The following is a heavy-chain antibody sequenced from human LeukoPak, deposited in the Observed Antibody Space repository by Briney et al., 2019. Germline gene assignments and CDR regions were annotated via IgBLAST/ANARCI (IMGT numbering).Heavy chain of an antibody. Sequence: ASVKVSCKAAGYIFTSYGICWVRQAPGQWLEWMGWSSAYNGNTNYAQKLQGRVTMTTDTSTSTAYMELRSLRSDDTAVYYCARDPRDYYDSSGYYYFDYWGQGTLVTVSS. D-gene: IGHD3-22*01. J-gene: IGHJ4*02. V-gene: IGHV1-18*01. CDR1: GYIFTSYG. CDR2: SSAYNGNT. CDR3: ARDPRDYYDSSGYYYFDY.